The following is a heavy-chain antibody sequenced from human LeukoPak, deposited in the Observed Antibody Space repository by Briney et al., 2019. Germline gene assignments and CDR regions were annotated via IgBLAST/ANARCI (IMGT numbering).Heavy chain of an antibody. Sequence: GGSLRLSCAASELTFSNYAMSWVRQAPEKGLEWVSIISGNSAYTHYADSVKGRFTISRDNSKNTLYLQMNSLRAEDTAVYYCAKGRDCTKGVCRNFDYWGQGALVTVSS. CDR3: AKGRDCTKGVCRNFDY. V-gene: IGHV3-23*01. D-gene: IGHD2-8*01. J-gene: IGHJ4*02. CDR2: ISGNSAYT. CDR1: ELTFSNYA.